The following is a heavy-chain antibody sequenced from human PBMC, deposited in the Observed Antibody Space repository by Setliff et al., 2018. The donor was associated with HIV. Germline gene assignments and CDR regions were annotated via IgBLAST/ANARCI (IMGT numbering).Heavy chain of an antibody. CDR2: INWNGAIT. CDR1: GGSISSYY. J-gene: IGHJ3*02. Sequence: ASETLSLTCTVSGGSISSYYWSWIRQPPGKGLEWVSGINWNGAITDYADSVKGRFTISRDNAKNSLHLQMNSLRAEDAAFYYCARPYYYDSSGYFQNDAFDIWGQGTMVTVSS. V-gene: IGHV3-20*04. CDR3: ARPYYYDSSGYFQNDAFDI. D-gene: IGHD3-22*01.